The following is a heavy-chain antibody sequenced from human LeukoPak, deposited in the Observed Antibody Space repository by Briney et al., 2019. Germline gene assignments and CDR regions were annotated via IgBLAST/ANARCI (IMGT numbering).Heavy chain of an antibody. CDR2: INWNGGST. CDR3: ARRVPGDAFDV. J-gene: IGHJ3*01. CDR1: GFTFDDYG. V-gene: IGHV3-20*01. Sequence: GGSLRLSCAASGFTFDDYGMNWVRQPPGKGLEWVCNINWNGGSTSYADSLKGRLTISRDNAKSSLYLQMNSLGAEDTAMYLCARRVPGDAFDVWGQGTMVTVSS.